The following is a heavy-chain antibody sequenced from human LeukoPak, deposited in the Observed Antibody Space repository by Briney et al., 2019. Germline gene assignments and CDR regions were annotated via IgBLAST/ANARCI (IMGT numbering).Heavy chain of an antibody. Sequence: ASVKVSCKASGYTFTGYYMRWVRQAPGQGLEWMGWINPNSGGTNYAQKFQGRVTMTRDTSISTAYMELSRLRSDDTAVYYCARVWRSSSSSLIFVYWGQGTLVTVSS. J-gene: IGHJ4*02. V-gene: IGHV1-2*02. CDR1: GYTFTGYY. CDR2: INPNSGGT. D-gene: IGHD3/OR15-3a*01. CDR3: ARVWRSSSSSLIFVY.